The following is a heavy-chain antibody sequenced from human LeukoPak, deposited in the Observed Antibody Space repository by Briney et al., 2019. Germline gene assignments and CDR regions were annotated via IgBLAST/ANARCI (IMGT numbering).Heavy chain of an antibody. Sequence: PSETLSLTCTVYGGSFSGYYWGWIRQPPGKGLEWIGSIYYSGSTYYNPSLKSRVTISVDTSKNQFSLKLSSVTAADTAVYYCARPAAYCSSTSCYKGSVDYWGQGTLVTVSS. D-gene: IGHD2-2*02. CDR2: IYYSGST. J-gene: IGHJ4*02. V-gene: IGHV4-39*01. CDR1: GGSFSGYY. CDR3: ARPAAYCSSTSCYKGSVDY.